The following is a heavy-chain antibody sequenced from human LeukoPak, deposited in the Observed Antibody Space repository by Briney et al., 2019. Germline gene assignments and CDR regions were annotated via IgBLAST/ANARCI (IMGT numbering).Heavy chain of an antibody. V-gene: IGHV3-23*01. Sequence: GGSLRLSCAASGFIFSNYAMSWVRQAPGKGLKWVSTVSGSGDSTYYADSVKGRFTISRDKSKNTLYLQMNSLRGEDTAVYYCAKHTTYQALSLGAWGQGTLVTVSS. CDR1: GFIFSNYA. CDR2: VSGSGDST. CDR3: AKHTTYQALSLGA. J-gene: IGHJ5*02. D-gene: IGHD2-2*01.